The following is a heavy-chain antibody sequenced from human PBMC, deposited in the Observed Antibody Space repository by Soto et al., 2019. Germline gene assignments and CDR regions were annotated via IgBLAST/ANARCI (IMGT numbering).Heavy chain of an antibody. CDR2: FVVEDAET. Sequence: ASVKVSCKVSGHTLSELAMHWVRQAPGKGLEWLGGFVVEDAETVYAQNFQGRVTMTEDTSTDTAYIQLSSLRSEDSAIYYCATGEYDSSGYHPPEFDSWGQGTLVTVSS. D-gene: IGHD3-22*01. CDR1: GHTLSELA. J-gene: IGHJ4*02. CDR3: ATGEYDSSGYHPPEFDS. V-gene: IGHV1-24*01.